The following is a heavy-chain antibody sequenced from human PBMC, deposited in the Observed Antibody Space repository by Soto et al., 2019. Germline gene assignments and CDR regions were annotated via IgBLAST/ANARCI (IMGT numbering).Heavy chain of an antibody. V-gene: IGHV4-39*01. J-gene: IGHJ5*02. D-gene: IGHD3-16*01. CDR3: ARRERYYGSPGWFDP. CDR1: GGSINDFAYY. CDR2: VYHNENT. Sequence: SETLSLTCTVSGGSINDFAYYWGWIRQPPGKGLEWIGTVYHNENTYYNPSLKSRVTISVDTAKNQFSLNLRSVTAADAAIYFCARRERYYGSPGWFDPWGQGALVTVSS.